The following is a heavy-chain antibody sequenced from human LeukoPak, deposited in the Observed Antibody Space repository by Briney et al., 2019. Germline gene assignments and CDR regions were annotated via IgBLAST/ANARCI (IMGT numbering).Heavy chain of an antibody. D-gene: IGHD6-13*01. CDR3: ARVIAAAGTEYFDY. J-gene: IGHJ4*02. CDR2: IYYSGST. CDR1: GGSISSYS. V-gene: IGHV4-59*01. Sequence: SETLSLTCTVSGGSISSYSWSWIRQPPGKGLEWIGYIYYSGSTNYNPSLKSRVTISVDTSKNQFSLKLSSVTAADTAVYYCARVIAAAGTEYFDYWGQGTLVTVSS.